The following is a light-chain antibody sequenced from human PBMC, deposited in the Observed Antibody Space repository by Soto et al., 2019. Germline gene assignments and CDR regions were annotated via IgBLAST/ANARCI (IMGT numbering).Light chain of an antibody. Sequence: AIQMTQSPSSLSASVGDRVTITCRARQGIRNDLGWYQQKPGKAPKLLIYAASSLQSGVPSRFSGSGSGTDFTLTITSLQPEDFATYYCQQSYSSPWTFGQGTKVDIK. CDR3: QQSYSSPWT. V-gene: IGKV1-6*01. CDR1: QGIRND. J-gene: IGKJ1*01. CDR2: AAS.